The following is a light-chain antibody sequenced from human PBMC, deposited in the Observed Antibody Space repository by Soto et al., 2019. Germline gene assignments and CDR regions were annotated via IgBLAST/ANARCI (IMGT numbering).Light chain of an antibody. J-gene: IGLJ2*01. CDR1: SGDVDASHY. CDR3: SSHTPNITL. CDR2: EGN. V-gene: IGLV2-14*03. Sequence: QAVVTQPASVSGSPGQSITISCTGTSGDVDASHYVAWYQQHPNKAPKVLIYEGNNRPSGVSDRFSGSKSGNTASLTISGLQAEEEADYYCSSHTPNITLFGGGTKLTVL.